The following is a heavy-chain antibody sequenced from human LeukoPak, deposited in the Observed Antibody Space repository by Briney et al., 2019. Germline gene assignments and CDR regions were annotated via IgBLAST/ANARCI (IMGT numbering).Heavy chain of an antibody. CDR3: ARGWGGSGSYYFFVY. D-gene: IGHD3-10*01. CDR2: ISSSSSTI. Sequence: PGGSLRLSCAASGFTFSSYSMNWVRQAPGKGLEWVSYISSSSSTIYYADSVKGRFTISRDNAKNSLYLQMNSLRAEDTAVYYCARGWGGSGSYYFFVYWGQGTLVTVSS. V-gene: IGHV3-48*01. J-gene: IGHJ4*02. CDR1: GFTFSSYS.